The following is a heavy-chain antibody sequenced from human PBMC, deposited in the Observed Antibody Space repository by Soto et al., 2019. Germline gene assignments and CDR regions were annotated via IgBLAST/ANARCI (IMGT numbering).Heavy chain of an antibody. D-gene: IGHD5-12*01. J-gene: IGHJ4*02. CDR3: ARDKLDGYDSSRFDY. V-gene: IGHV3-48*02. CDR2: ISSSGSTI. Sequence: EVQLVESGGGLVQPGGSLRISCAASVFTFSNYAMNWVRQAPGKGLEWVSYISSSGSTIYYADSMKGRFTTSRDNAKNSLYLQVNSLRDEDTAVYYCARDKLDGYDSSRFDYWGQGTLVTVSS. CDR1: VFTFSNYA.